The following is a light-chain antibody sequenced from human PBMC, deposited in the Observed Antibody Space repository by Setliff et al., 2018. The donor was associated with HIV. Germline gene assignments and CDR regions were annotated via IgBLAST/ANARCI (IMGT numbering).Light chain of an antibody. CDR3: CSYAGTDTFVV. V-gene: IGLV2-23*02. CDR2: EVN. J-gene: IGLJ1*01. CDR1: INNIGSYNR. Sequence: QSALAQPPSVSGSPGQSIIISCTGTINNIGSYNRVSWYQQRPGTAPKLIIFEVNKRPSEVSNRFSGSKSGSTASLAISGLQADDEGDYYCCSYAGTDTFVVFGTGTKVTVL.